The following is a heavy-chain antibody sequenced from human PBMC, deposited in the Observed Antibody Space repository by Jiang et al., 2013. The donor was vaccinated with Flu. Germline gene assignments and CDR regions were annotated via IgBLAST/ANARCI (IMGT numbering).Heavy chain of an antibody. Sequence: GVVQPGRSLRLSCVASEFTFSSYSMHWVRQAPGKGLEWVAVISYDGEDAYYADSVRGRFTISRDNSKNTLYLQMNSLRPEDAAMFYCARDPRTFIVVTPTASGYAFDVWGQGAMVTVSS. CDR3: ARDPRTFIVVTPTASGYAFDV. V-gene: IGHV3-30*04. CDR1: EFTFSSYS. J-gene: IGHJ3*01. CDR2: ISYDGEDA. D-gene: IGHD2-2*01.